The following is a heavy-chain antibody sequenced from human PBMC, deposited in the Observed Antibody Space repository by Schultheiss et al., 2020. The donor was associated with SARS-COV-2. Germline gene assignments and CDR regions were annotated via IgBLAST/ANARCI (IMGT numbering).Heavy chain of an antibody. J-gene: IGHJ4*02. V-gene: IGHV3-53*05. CDR3: ATGYTYLSY. Sequence: GESLKISCAASGFTVSSNYMSWVRQAPGKGLEWVSVIYSGGSTYYADSVKGRFTISRDNSKNTLYLQMNSLRAEDTAVYFCATGYTYLSYWGQGTLVTVSS. CDR2: IYSGGST. CDR1: GFTVSSNY. D-gene: IGHD5-18*01.